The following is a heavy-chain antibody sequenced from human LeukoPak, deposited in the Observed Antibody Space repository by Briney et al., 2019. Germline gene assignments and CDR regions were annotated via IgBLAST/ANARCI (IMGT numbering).Heavy chain of an antibody. J-gene: IGHJ5*02. CDR2: INPSGGST. CDR3: ARDVRVVPAAMYWFDP. Sequence: WASVKVSCKASGYTFTSYYMHWVRQAPGQGLEWMGIINPSGGSTSYAQKFQGRVTMTRDTSTSTVYMELSSLRSEDTAVYYCARDVRVVPAAMYWFDPWGQGTLVTVSS. V-gene: IGHV1-46*01. CDR1: GYTFTSYY. D-gene: IGHD2-2*01.